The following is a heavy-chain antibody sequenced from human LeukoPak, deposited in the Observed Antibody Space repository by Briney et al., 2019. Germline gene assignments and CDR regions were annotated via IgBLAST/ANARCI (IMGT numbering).Heavy chain of an antibody. D-gene: IGHD2-2*01. CDR1: GFSITNYW. J-gene: IGHJ3*02. CDR3: ARQSSLSHAFDI. V-gene: IGHV5-51*01. CDR2: IFPDDSDS. Sequence: GESLNTSCKGSGFSITNYWIVWVRQMPGKGLEWMRIIFPDDSDSRYSPSFQGQVTISADKSISTVYLQWHSLKASETALYDCARQSSLSHAFDIGGQGTMVSASS.